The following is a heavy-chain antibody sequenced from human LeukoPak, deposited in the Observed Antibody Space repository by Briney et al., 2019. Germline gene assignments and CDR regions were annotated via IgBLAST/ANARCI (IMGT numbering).Heavy chain of an antibody. CDR2: ISAYNGNT. J-gene: IGHJ4*02. D-gene: IGHD5-24*01. V-gene: IGHV1-18*01. CDR1: GYTFSNYG. CDR3: ARTGWLQSDPLDS. Sequence: VASVKVSCKASGYTFSNYGFSWVRQAPGQGLEWMGWISAYNGNTNYAQKLQGRVTMTTDTSTTTAYMELWSLISADTAVYYCARTGWLQSDPLDSWGQGTLVTVSS.